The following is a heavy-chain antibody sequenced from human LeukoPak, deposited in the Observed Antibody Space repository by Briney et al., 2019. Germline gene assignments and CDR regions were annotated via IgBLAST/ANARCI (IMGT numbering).Heavy chain of an antibody. V-gene: IGHV3-7*01. D-gene: IGHD3-10*01. CDR1: GFTFSSYW. J-gene: IGHJ4*02. Sequence: GRSLRLSCSASGFTFSSYWMSWVRQAPGKGLEWVANIKQDGSEKYYVDSVKGRFTISRDNAKNSLSLQMNSLRVEDTAVYYCARMDIGLVRDWGQGTLVTVSS. CDR2: IKQDGSEK. CDR3: ARMDIGLVRD.